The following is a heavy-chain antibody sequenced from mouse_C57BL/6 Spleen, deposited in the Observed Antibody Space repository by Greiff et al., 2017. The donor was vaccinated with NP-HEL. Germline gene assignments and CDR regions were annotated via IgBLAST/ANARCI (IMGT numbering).Heavy chain of an antibody. CDR3: AREASSNGYFDV. J-gene: IGHJ1*03. D-gene: IGHD6-1*01. CDR2: IYPGSGNT. CDR1: GYTFTDYY. Sequence: VQLQQSGAELVRPGASVKLSCKASGYTFTDYYINRVKQRPGQGLEWIARIYPGSGNTYYNEKFKGKATLTAEKSSSTAYMQLSSLTSEDSAVYFCAREASSNGYFDVWGTGTTVTVSS. V-gene: IGHV1-76*01.